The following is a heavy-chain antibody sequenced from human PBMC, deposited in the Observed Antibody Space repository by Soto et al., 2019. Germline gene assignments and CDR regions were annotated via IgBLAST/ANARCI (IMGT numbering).Heavy chain of an antibody. CDR3: ARDPAAGTQKERNWFYP. J-gene: IGHJ5*02. CDR1: GYTFTSYG. V-gene: IGHV1-18*01. CDR2: ISAYNGNT. D-gene: IGHD6-13*01. Sequence: ASVKVSCKASGYTFTSYGISWVRQAPGQGLEWMGWISAYNGNTNYAQKLQGRVTMTTDTSTSTAYMELRSLRSDETAVYYCARDPAAGTQKERNWFYPWGQGTLVTVSS.